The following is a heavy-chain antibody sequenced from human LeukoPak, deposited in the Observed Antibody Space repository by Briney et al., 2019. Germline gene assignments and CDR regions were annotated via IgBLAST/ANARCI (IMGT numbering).Heavy chain of an antibody. V-gene: IGHV3-30-3*01. J-gene: IGHJ4*02. CDR2: ILSDGNNE. Sequence: PGGSLRLSCGASGFILSSQAMHWVRQAPGKGLEWVAVILSDGNNEYYADSVKGRFTLSRDNSKNTLYLQMNSLRPEDTAVYYCARDPGFLQQLGTQFDYWGQGTLVTVSS. CDR3: ARDPGFLQQLGTQFDY. CDR1: GFILSSQA. D-gene: IGHD6-13*01.